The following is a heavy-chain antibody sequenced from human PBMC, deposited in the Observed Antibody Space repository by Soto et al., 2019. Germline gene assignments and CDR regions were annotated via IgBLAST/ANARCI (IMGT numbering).Heavy chain of an antibody. D-gene: IGHD2-2*03. Sequence: VASVKVSCKASGYTFTSYYMHWVRQAPGQGLEWMGIINPSGGSTSYAQKFQGRVTMTRDTSTSTVYMELSSLRSEDTAVYYCARDGYCSSTSCATSFDYWGQGTLVTVSS. CDR3: ARDGYCSSTSCATSFDY. CDR2: INPSGGST. CDR1: GYTFTSYY. J-gene: IGHJ4*02. V-gene: IGHV1-46*01.